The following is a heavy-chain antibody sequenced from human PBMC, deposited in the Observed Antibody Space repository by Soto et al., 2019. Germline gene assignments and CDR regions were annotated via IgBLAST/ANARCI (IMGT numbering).Heavy chain of an antibody. CDR1: GGTFSSYT. CDR2: IIPILGIA. D-gene: IGHD3-9*01. Sequence: SVKVSCKASGGTFSSYTISWVRQAPGQGLEWMGRIIPILGIANYAQKFQGRVTITADKSTSTAYMELSSLRSEDTAVYYCASEDILTGYYSPFDYWGQGTLVTVSS. J-gene: IGHJ4*02. V-gene: IGHV1-69*02. CDR3: ASEDILTGYYSPFDY.